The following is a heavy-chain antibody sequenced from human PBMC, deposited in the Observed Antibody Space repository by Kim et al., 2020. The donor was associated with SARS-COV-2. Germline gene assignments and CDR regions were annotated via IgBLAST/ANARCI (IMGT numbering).Heavy chain of an antibody. Sequence: TTSTQPLKCRVTLSVDPSKNQFSRKLCSVTAADTAVYYCARAGVAAAFDPWGQGTLVTVSS. J-gene: IGHJ5*02. CDR2: T. V-gene: IGHV4-34*01. CDR3: ARAGVAAAFDP. D-gene: IGHD3-3*01.